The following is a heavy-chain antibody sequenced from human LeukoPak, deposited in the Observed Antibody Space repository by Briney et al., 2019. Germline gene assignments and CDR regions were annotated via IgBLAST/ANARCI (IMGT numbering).Heavy chain of an antibody. CDR3: ARARNLDF. CDR2: IKEDGSEK. CDR1: GFTFSNYW. J-gene: IGHJ4*02. V-gene: IGHV3-7*05. Sequence: GGSLRLSCAASGFTFSNYWMSWVRQAPGKGLEWVADIKEDGSEKYYVDSVKGRFTISRDNAKSSLYLQMHSLRAEDTAVYYCARARNLDFWGQGTLVTVSS.